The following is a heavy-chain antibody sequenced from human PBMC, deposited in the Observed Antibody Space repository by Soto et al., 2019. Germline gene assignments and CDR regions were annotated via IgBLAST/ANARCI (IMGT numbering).Heavy chain of an antibody. V-gene: IGHV4-34*01. CDR1: GGSFSGYY. CDR3: ARGKAKYCSSTSCKQPLGGRGNY. D-gene: IGHD2-2*01. J-gene: IGHJ4*02. CDR2: INHSGST. Sequence: QVQLQQWGAGLLKPSETLSLTCAVYGGSFSGYYWSWIRQPPGKGLEWIGEINHSGSTNYNPSLKSRVTISVDTSKNQFSLKLSSVTAADTAVYYCARGKAKYCSSTSCKQPLGGRGNYWDQGTLVTVSS.